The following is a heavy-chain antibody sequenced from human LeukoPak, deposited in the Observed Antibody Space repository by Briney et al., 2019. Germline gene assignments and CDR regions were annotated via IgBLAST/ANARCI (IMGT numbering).Heavy chain of an antibody. CDR1: GLIFTSLA. J-gene: IGHJ6*03. Sequence: PGQSLRPSCALSGLIFTSLATQWDRHPPGKGMEWEAFIRNNGSNKYYADSVKGRFTITRDNSKNTLYLQMNSLRAEDSAVYYCAKDPITMVRGVIITYYYYYMDVWGKGTTVTVSS. CDR2: IRNNGSNK. D-gene: IGHD3-10*01. CDR3: AKDPITMVRGVIITYYYYYMDV. V-gene: IGHV3-30*02.